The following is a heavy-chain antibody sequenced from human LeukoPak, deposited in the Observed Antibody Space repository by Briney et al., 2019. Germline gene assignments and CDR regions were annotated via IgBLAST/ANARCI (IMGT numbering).Heavy chain of an antibody. J-gene: IGHJ4*02. Sequence: GGSLRLSCAASGFTFSNAGMSWVRQAPGKGLEWVGRIKSKTDGGTTDYAAPVKGRFTISRDDSKNTLYLQMNSLKTEDTAVYYCTTDFYDYVWGSYRRDYWGQGTLVTVSS. D-gene: IGHD3-16*01. V-gene: IGHV3-15*01. CDR2: IKSKTDGGTT. CDR3: TTDFYDYVWGSYRRDY. CDR1: GFTFSNAG.